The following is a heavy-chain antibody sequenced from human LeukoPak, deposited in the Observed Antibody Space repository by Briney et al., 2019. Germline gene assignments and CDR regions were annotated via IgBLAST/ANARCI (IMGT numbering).Heavy chain of an antibody. CDR1: GGSISSYY. Sequence: SETLSLTCTVSGGSISSYYWSWIRQPPGKGLEWIGYIYYSGSTNYNPSLKSRVTISVDTSKNQFSLKLSSVTAADTAVYYCARGLVTTHRLAAAELFDYWGQGTLVTVSS. CDR2: IYYSGST. CDR3: ARGLVTTHRLAAAELFDY. V-gene: IGHV4-59*12. D-gene: IGHD6-13*01. J-gene: IGHJ4*02.